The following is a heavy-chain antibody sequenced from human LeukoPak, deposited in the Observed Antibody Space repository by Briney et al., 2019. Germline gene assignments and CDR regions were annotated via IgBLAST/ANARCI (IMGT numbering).Heavy chain of an antibody. D-gene: IGHD3-10*01. V-gene: IGHV3-23*01. CDR2: ISGSGGST. J-gene: IGHJ4*02. CDR1: GFTFSSYA. Sequence: GGSLRLSCAASGFTFSSYAMSWVRQAPGKGLEWVSAISGSGGSTYYADSVKGRFTISRDDPHNTLYLQMNSLRAEDTAVYFCARGGVDYYGSGTYYLMYYFDYWGRGALVTVSS. CDR3: ARGGVDYYGSGTYYLMYYFDY.